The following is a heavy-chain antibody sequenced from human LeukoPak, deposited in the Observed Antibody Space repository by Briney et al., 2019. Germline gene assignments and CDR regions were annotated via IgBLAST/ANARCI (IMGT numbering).Heavy chain of an antibody. D-gene: IGHD4-17*01. V-gene: IGHV3-30*01. CDR1: GFTFSSYA. CDR2: ISYDGSNK. J-gene: IGHJ4*02. Sequence: GGSLRLSCAASGFTFSSYAMHWVRQAPGKGLEWVAVISYDGSNKYYADSVKGRFTISRDNSKNTLYLQMNSLRAEDTAVYYCAREKTMVTSLGYWGQGTLVTVSS. CDR3: AREKTMVTSLGY.